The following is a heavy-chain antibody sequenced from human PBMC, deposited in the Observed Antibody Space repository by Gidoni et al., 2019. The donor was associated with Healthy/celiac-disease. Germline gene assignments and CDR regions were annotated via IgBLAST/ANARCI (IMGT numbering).Heavy chain of an antibody. CDR1: GFTFSSYA. CDR3: AKDLYDSSGYYHEGDYFDY. J-gene: IGHJ4*02. D-gene: IGHD3-22*01. CDR2: ISGSGGST. Sequence: EVQLLESGGGLVQPGGSLRLSCAASGFTFSSYAMSWVRQAPGKGLEWVSAISGSGGSTYYADSVKGRFTISRDNSKNTLYLQMNSLRAEDTAVYYCAKDLYDSSGYYHEGDYFDYWGQGTLVTVSS. V-gene: IGHV3-23*01.